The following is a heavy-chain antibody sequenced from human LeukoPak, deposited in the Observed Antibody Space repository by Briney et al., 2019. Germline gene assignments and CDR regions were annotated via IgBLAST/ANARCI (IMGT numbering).Heavy chain of an antibody. CDR1: GGSIRNYY. J-gene: IGHJ4*02. CDR2: MYYSGIT. V-gene: IGHV4-59*01. Sequence: SEILSFTWIVSGGSIRNYYWSWIRQPPGKGLEWIGYMYYSGITNYNPSLKSRVTISADTSKNQFSLNLSSVTAADTAVYYCARGPDYWGQGTLVTVSS. CDR3: ARGPDY.